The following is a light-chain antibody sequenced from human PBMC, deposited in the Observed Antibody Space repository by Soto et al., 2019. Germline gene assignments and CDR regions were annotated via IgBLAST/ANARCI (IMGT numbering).Light chain of an antibody. CDR3: EEYGYPSWT. J-gene: IGKJ1*01. V-gene: IGKV3-20*01. CDR1: QSVSRSY. CDR2: GAS. Sequence: EIVLTQSPGTLSVSPGERGTLSCRASQSVSRSYIAWYKQKPGQAPRLLIYGASTRAPGIPERFSGSSSGAFFCLTLGRLGPEGIEVEYCEEYGYPSWTFGQGTNVEIK.